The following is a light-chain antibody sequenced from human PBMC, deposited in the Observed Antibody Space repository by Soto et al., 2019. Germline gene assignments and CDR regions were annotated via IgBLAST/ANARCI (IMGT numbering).Light chain of an antibody. V-gene: IGLV2-14*01. CDR3: SSYTSSSTLG. J-gene: IGLJ2*01. CDR2: DVS. CDR1: SSGVGGYNY. Sequence: QPVLTQPASVSGSPGQSITISCTGTSSGVGGYNYVSWYQQHPGKAPKLMIYDVSNRPSGVSNRFSGSKSGNTASLTISGLQAEDEPDYYCSSYTSSSTLGFGGGTKLTVL.